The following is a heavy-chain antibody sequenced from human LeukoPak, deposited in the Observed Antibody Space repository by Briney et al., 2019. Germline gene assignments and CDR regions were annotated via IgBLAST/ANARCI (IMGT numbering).Heavy chain of an antibody. Sequence: SQTRSLTCTVSGGSISSGGYYWSWIRQRPGEGLEWIGYIYYSGSTYYNPSLKSRVTISVDTSKNQFSLKLSSVTAADTAVYYCARAPQQYCSGGSCYRYFDYWGQGTLVTVSS. V-gene: IGHV4-31*03. D-gene: IGHD2-15*01. J-gene: IGHJ4*02. CDR2: IYYSGST. CDR1: GGSISSGGYY. CDR3: ARAPQQYCSGGSCYRYFDY.